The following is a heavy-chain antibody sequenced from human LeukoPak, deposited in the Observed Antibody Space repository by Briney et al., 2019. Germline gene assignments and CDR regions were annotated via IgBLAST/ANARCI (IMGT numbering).Heavy chain of an antibody. CDR3: ARDQSSYYYDSSGYYH. Sequence: SGRSLRLSCAASGFAFSSYAMHWVRQAPGKGLEWVAVISYDGSNKYYADSVKGRFTISRDNSKNTLYLQMNSLRAEDTAVYYCARDQSSYYYDSSGYYHWGQGTLVTLSS. CDR1: GFAFSSYA. D-gene: IGHD3-22*01. J-gene: IGHJ5*02. CDR2: ISYDGSNK. V-gene: IGHV3-30*04.